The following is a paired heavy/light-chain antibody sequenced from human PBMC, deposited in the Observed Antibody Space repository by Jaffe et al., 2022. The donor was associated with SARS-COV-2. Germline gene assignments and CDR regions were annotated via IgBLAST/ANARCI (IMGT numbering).Heavy chain of an antibody. CDR3: VREVPGGVFDV. V-gene: IGHV1-46*01. CDR2: IFGSDGST. J-gene: IGHJ3*01. D-gene: IGHD2-8*01. CDR1: GYTFTSYH. Sequence: QVQLVQSGAEVKKPGASVKVSCKASGYTFTSYHLHWVRQAPGQGLEWMGVIFGSDGSTTKAQKFQVRLTMTRDTSTSTVYVELSSLTSKDTAVYFCVREVPGGVFDVWGQGTMVAVSS.
Light chain of an antibody. J-gene: IGLJ3*02. CDR3: LLNCDNSWV. Sequence: QTVVTQEPSLTVSPGGTVTLTCTSSTGAVTSGFSPNWIQQKPGQAPRTLIYSTSSKHSWTPARFSGSLLGGKAALTLSGVQPEDEAEYHCLLNCDNSWVFGGGTKLTVL. V-gene: IGLV7-43*01. CDR2: STS. CDR1: TGAVTSGFS.